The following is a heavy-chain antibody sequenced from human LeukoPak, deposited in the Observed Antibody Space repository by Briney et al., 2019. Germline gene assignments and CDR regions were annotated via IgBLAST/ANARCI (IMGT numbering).Heavy chain of an antibody. CDR1: GGTFSSYA. D-gene: IGHD3-3*01. Sequence: SVKVSCKASGGTFSSYAISWVRQAPGQGLEWMGRIIPIFGTANYAQKFQGRVTITTDESTSTAYMELSSLRSEDTAVYYCARESYYEFGTGYNWFDPWGQGTLVTVSS. J-gene: IGHJ5*02. V-gene: IGHV1-69*05. CDR3: ARESYYEFGTGYNWFDP. CDR2: IIPIFGTA.